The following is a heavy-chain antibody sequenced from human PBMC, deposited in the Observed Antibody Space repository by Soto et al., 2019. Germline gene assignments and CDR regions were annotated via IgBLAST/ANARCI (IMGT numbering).Heavy chain of an antibody. V-gene: IGHV4-39*02. Sequence: SETLSLTCSVSGGFITNPDSYWGWIRRPPGKGLEWIGTMDYSGVSKYNPSLMSRVTISRDNAKNSLYLQMNSLRAEDTAVYYCARGGSYYRGWFDSWGQGTLVTVSS. CDR1: GGFITNPDSY. CDR2: MDYSGVS. CDR3: ARGGSYYRGWFDS. D-gene: IGHD1-26*01. J-gene: IGHJ5*01.